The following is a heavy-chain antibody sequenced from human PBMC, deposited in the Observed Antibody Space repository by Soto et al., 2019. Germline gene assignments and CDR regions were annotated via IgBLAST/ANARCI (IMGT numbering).Heavy chain of an antibody. CDR3: ACRTGDRGVYWYCVL. CDR1: GGSISSGGYC. CDR2: IYHSGTT. J-gene: IGHJ2*01. D-gene: IGHD7-27*01. V-gene: IGHV4-30-2*01. Sequence: SETLSLTCTVSGGSISSGGYCWGGIRQPPGKGLEWIGYIYHSGTTYYNPSLKSRVSLSVDTSKNQFSLKLTSVTAADSAVYYFACRTGDRGVYWYCVLWGRGTLCTVSS.